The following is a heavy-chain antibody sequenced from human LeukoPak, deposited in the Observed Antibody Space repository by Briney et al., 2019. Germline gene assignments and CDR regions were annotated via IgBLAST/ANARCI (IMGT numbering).Heavy chain of an antibody. CDR1: GGSISSGGYY. CDR3: ARYTPYGGNDY. J-gene: IGHJ4*02. D-gene: IGHD4-23*01. CDR2: IYHSGST. V-gene: IGHV4-30-2*01. Sequence: ASQTLSLTCTVSGGSISSGGYYWSWIRQPPGKGLEWIGYIYHSGSTYYNPSLKSRVAISVDRSKNQFSLKLSSVTAADTAVYYCARYTPYGGNDYWGQGTLVTVSS.